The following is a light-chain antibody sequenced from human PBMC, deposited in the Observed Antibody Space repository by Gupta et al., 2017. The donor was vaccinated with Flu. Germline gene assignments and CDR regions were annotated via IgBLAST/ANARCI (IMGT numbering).Light chain of an antibody. Sequence: QSVVTQEPSFSVSPGGTITLTCGLTSGSVSTNNYPSWYRQTPGQAPRTLIYDTDSRASGVSDRFSGSVVGSKAALTITGVQADDESDYFCVLFMETGTWLFGGGTKLTVL. CDR2: DTD. J-gene: IGLJ2*01. V-gene: IGLV8-61*01. CDR3: VLFMETGTWL. CDR1: SGSVSTNNY.